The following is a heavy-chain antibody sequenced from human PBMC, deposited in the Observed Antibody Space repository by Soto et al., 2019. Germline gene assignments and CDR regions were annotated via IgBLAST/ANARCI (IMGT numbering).Heavy chain of an antibody. J-gene: IGHJ4*02. CDR3: ARGALEMATITFDY. CDR1: GGSISSYY. Sequence: PSETLSLTCTVSGGSISSYYWSWIRQPPGKGLEWIGYIYYSGSTNYNPSLKSRVTISVDTSKNQFSLKLSSVTAADTAVYYCARGALEMATITFDYWGQGTLVTVS. D-gene: IGHD4-4*01. CDR2: IYYSGST. V-gene: IGHV4-59*01.